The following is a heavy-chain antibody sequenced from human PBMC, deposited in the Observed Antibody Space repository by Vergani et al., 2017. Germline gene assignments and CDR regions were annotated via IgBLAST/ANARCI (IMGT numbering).Heavy chain of an antibody. CDR1: GYTFTSYD. J-gene: IGHJ5*02. CDR3: AGGGGSLARFRDNWFDP. CDR2: MNPNSGNT. Sequence: QVQLVQSGAEVKKPGASVKVSCKASGYTFTSYDINWVRQATGQGLEWMGWMNPNSGNTGYAQKFQGRVTMTRNTSISTAYMELSSLRSEDTAVYYCAGGGGSLARFRDNWFDPWGEGTLVTVSS. V-gene: IGHV1-8*01. D-gene: IGHD3-10*01.